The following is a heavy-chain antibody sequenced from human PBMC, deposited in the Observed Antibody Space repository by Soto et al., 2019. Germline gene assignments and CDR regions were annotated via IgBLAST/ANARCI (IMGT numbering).Heavy chain of an antibody. D-gene: IGHD4-17*01. CDR2: ILYNGTIK. J-gene: IGHJ4*02. CDR1: GFTFGSYG. CDR3: AKEMTTNPFEY. Sequence: GGSLRLSCVASGFTFGSYGMHWVRQAPGKGLEWVAYILYNGTIKSYGDSVEGRFIISRDNTKSTMYLQMNSLRAEDTATYRCAKEMTTNPFEYWGQGALVTVSS. V-gene: IGHV3-30*02.